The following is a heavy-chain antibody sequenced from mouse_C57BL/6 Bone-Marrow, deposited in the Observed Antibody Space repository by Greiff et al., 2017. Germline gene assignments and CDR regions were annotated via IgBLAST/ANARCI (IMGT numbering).Heavy chain of an antibody. CDR3: ARPYYYGSSYGAMDY. J-gene: IGHJ4*01. D-gene: IGHD1-1*01. CDR1: GFTFSDYG. CDR2: ISSGSSTI. V-gene: IGHV5-17*01. Sequence: EVKLVESGGGLVKPGGSLKLSCAASGFTFSDYGMHWVRQAPEKGLEWVAYISSGSSTIYYAAPVKGRYTISSDNAKNTLFLKMTILWSVDTAMYYCARPYYYGSSYGAMDYWGQGTSVTVSS.